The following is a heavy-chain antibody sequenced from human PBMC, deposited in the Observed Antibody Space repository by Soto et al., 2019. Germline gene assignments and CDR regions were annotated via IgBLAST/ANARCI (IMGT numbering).Heavy chain of an antibody. D-gene: IGHD6-19*01. V-gene: IGHV3-30*18. CDR1: GFTFSSYG. CDR2: ISYDGSNK. CDR3: AKDRASWLPGLVDY. J-gene: IGHJ4*02. Sequence: QVQLVESGGGVVQPGRSLRLSCAASGFTFSSYGMHWVRQAPGKGLEWVAVISYDGSNKYYADSVKGRFTISRDNSKNTLYLQMNSLRAEDTAVYYCAKDRASWLPGLVDYWGQGTLVTVSS.